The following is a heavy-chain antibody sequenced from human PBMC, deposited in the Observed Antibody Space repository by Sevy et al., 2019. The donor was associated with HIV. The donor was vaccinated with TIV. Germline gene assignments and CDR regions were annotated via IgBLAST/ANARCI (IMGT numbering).Heavy chain of an antibody. D-gene: IGHD5-12*01. CDR2: IKSKTDGGTT. CDR3: TGLNFDN. J-gene: IGHJ4*02. Sequence: GGSLRLSCAPSGISFSNAWMNWVRQAPGKGLEWVGRIKSKTDGGTTDYAAPVKGRFTISGDDSKNMVYLQMNSLKTEDTAVYYCTGLNFDNWGQETLVTVSS. V-gene: IGHV3-15*07. CDR1: GISFSNAW.